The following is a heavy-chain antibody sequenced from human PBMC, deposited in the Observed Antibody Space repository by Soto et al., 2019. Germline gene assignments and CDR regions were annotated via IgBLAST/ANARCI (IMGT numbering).Heavy chain of an antibody. D-gene: IGHD2-15*01. Sequence: QITLKESGPTLVKPTQTLTLTCTFSGFSLSTSGVGVAWIRQPPGKALEWLALIYWDDDKRYRPSLETRLTITKDTSTIQVVLTMTNLDSADTATYYCAYLPCSGGSCYWFSYSGMDVWGQGTTVTVSS. V-gene: IGHV2-5*02. J-gene: IGHJ6*02. CDR2: IYWDDDK. CDR1: GFSLSTSGVG. CDR3: AYLPCSGGSCYWFSYSGMDV.